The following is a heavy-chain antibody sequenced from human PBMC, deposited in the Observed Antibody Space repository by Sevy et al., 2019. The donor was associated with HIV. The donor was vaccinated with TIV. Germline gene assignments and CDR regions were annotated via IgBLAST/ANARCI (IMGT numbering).Heavy chain of an antibody. CDR3: AKDLYYDILTGDATDAFDM. J-gene: IGHJ3*02. Sequence: GGSLRLSCAVSGFTFNAYDMHWVRQAPGKGLEYMALISYDGGKKYYADSVKGRFTISRDNSENRLYLQMNNLRAEDTGVYYCAKDLYYDILTGDATDAFDMWGQGTMVTVSS. CDR1: GFTFNAYD. CDR2: ISYDGGKK. D-gene: IGHD3-9*01. V-gene: IGHV3-30*18.